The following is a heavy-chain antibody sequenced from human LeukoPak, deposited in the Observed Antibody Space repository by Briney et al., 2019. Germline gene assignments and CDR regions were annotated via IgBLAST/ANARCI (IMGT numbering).Heavy chain of an antibody. CDR1: GFTFNSYN. V-gene: IGHV3-48*01. Sequence: GGSLRLSCAASGFTFNSYNMNWVRQAPGKGLEWVSYISSGSGTIYYADSVKGRFTISRDNAKNSLYLQMNSLRAEDTAVYYRARDLGYSYGYYFDYWGQGTLVTVSS. CDR3: ARDLGYSYGYYFDY. CDR2: ISSGSGTI. D-gene: IGHD5-18*01. J-gene: IGHJ4*02.